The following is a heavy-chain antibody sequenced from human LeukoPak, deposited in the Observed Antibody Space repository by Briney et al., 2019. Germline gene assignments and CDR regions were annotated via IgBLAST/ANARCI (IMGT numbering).Heavy chain of an antibody. CDR2: IIPIFGTA. Sequence: GASVKVSCKASGGTFSSYAISWVRQAPGQGLEWMGRIIPIFGTANYAQKFQGRVTITADESTSTAYMELSSLRSEDTAVYYCARSSDIVVVPAAIARFWFDPWGQGTLVTVSS. J-gene: IGHJ5*02. CDR1: GGTFSSYA. V-gene: IGHV1-69*13. CDR3: ARSSDIVVVPAAIARFWFDP. D-gene: IGHD2-2*02.